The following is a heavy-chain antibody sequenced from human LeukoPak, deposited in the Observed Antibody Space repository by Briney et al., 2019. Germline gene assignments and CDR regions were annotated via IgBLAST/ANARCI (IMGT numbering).Heavy chain of an antibody. V-gene: IGHV3-23*01. CDR1: GFTFSSYA. J-gene: IGHJ4*02. D-gene: IGHD4-11*01. CDR3: ADSNYWYPNDY. CDR2: ITGNGDAI. Sequence: GGSLRLSCAASGFTFSSYAMRWVRQAPGQGLEWVSSITGNGDAIYYAHSVQGRFTISRDNSRNTLYLQMSSLRVEDTAIYYCADSNYWYPNDYWGQGTLVTVSS.